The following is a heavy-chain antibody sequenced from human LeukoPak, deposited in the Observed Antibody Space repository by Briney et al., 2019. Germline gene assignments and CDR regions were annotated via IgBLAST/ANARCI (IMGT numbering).Heavy chain of an antibody. Sequence: PGGSLRLSCAASGFTFSEAWMSWVRQAPGKGLEWVGRIQSITDGGTTDYAAPVKGRFTISRDDSKHTLYLQLNSLKTEDTAMYYCTIDYDYAWGSYRLGYWGQGTLVTVSS. V-gene: IGHV3-15*01. D-gene: IGHD3-16*02. CDR1: GFTFSEAW. CDR2: IQSITDGGTT. J-gene: IGHJ4*02. CDR3: TIDYDYAWGSYRLGY.